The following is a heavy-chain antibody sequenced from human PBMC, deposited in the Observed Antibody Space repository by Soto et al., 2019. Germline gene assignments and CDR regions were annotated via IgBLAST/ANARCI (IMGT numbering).Heavy chain of an antibody. CDR2: INHSGST. V-gene: IGHV4-34*01. J-gene: IGHJ5*02. Sequence: PSETLSLTCAVYGGSFSGYYWSWIRQPPGKGLEWIGEINHSGSTSYNPSLKSRVTISVDTSKNQFSLKLSSVTAADTAVYYCARRVSYDFWSAIYGDWFDPWGQGTLVTVSS. CDR3: ARRVSYDFWSAIYGDWFDP. CDR1: GGSFSGYY. D-gene: IGHD3-3*01.